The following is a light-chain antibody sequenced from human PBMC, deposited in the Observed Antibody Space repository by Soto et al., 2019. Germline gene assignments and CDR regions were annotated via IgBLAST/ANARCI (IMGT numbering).Light chain of an antibody. Sequence: QSVLTQPASVSGSPGQSITISCTATSSDVGSFNYVSWYQHHPGKAPKLMIYEVTSRPSGVSNCFSGSKSGNTASLTISGLQAEDEADYYCVSYATSTTLYVFGSGTKVTVL. J-gene: IGLJ1*01. CDR3: VSYATSTTLYV. CDR2: EVT. V-gene: IGLV2-14*01. CDR1: SSDVGSFNY.